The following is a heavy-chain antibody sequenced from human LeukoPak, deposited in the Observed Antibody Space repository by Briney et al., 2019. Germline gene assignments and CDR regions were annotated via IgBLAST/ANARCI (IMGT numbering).Heavy chain of an antibody. V-gene: IGHV3-23*01. CDR2: ISGSGDT. J-gene: IGHJ4*02. CDR1: GFSYSSYA. CDR3: AKEGGYNYGYLDS. D-gene: IGHD5-18*01. Sequence: GGSLRLSCAVSGFSYSSYAMSWVRQAPGKGLEGVSTISGSGDTYYVDSVRGRFTISRDNSKNTLYLQMNSLRAEDTAVYYCAKEGGYNYGYLDSWGQGALVTVSS.